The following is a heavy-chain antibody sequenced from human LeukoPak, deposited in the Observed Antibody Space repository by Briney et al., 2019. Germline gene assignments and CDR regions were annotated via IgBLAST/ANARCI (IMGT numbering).Heavy chain of an antibody. D-gene: IGHD3-10*01. Sequence: VASVKVSCKASGYTFTSYDFSWVRQATGQGLEWMGWMNPNSGNAGYAQRFQGRVTMTRNNSISTAYMELTSLRSEDTAVYYCGRPLQRGSWTQRALDYWGQGTLVTVSS. CDR3: GRPLQRGSWTQRALDY. CDR2: MNPNSGNA. CDR1: GYTFTSYD. V-gene: IGHV1-8*01. J-gene: IGHJ4*02.